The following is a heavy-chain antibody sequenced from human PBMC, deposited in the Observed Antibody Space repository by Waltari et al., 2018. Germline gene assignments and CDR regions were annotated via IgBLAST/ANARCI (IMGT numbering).Heavy chain of an antibody. V-gene: IGHV1-8*01. CDR2: MNPNMGNT. Sequence: QVQLVQSGAEVKKPGASVKVSCKASGYTFTSYDINWVRQATGQGLEWMGWMNPNMGNTGHAQKFQGRVTMTRNTARSTAYMELSSLRSEDTAVYYCARSNYDFWGVDYYMDVWGKGTTVTVS. D-gene: IGHD3-3*01. CDR3: ARSNYDFWGVDYYMDV. CDR1: GYTFTSYD. J-gene: IGHJ6*03.